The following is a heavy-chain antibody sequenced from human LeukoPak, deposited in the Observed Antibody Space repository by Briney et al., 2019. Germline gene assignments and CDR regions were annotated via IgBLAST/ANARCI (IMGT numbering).Heavy chain of an antibody. CDR3: SRGSGWLSVY. D-gene: IGHD6-19*01. J-gene: IGHJ4*02. CDR1: GFTFGDYL. Sequence: GGSLRLSCTASGFTFGDYLMSWFRQAPGKGLEWIGFISGGTTEYAASVKGRFTISRDDSTRIAYLQMNSLTTEDTAVYYCSRGSGWLSVYWGQGTLVTVSS. CDR2: ISGGTT. V-gene: IGHV3-49*03.